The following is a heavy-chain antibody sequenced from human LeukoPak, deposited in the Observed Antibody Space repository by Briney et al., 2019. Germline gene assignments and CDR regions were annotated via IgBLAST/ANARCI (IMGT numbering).Heavy chain of an antibody. V-gene: IGHV3-7*01. Sequence: PGGSLRLSCVAAGFTFSNYWMSWVRQAPGKGLEWVANIKQDGSTIYYVGSVKGRFTISRDNAKNSVYLQMNSLRAEDTAVYYCARIGYSSSSFDFWGRGTLVTVSS. CDR1: GFTFSNYW. CDR2: IKQDGSTI. CDR3: ARIGYSSSSFDF. J-gene: IGHJ2*01. D-gene: IGHD6-6*01.